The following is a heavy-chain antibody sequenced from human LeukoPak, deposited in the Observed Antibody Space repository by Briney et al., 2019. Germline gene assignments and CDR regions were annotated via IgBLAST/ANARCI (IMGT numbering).Heavy chain of an antibody. CDR3: ARNSIAVAARGHIDY. CDR2: ISAYNGNT. J-gene: IGHJ4*02. Sequence: ASVKVPCTASGYTFTSYGISWVRQAPGQGLEWMGWISAYNGNTNYAQKLQGRVTMTTDTSTSTAYMELRSLRSDDTAVYYCARNSIAVAARGHIDYWGQGTLVTVSS. CDR1: GYTFTSYG. V-gene: IGHV1-18*01. D-gene: IGHD6-19*01.